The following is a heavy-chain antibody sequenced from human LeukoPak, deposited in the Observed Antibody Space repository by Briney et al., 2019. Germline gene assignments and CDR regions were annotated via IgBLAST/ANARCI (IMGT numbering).Heavy chain of an antibody. CDR1: GFTFSSYW. CDR2: INSEGRST. CDR3: IRSGGNGDWGY. D-gene: IGHD4-23*01. Sequence: PGGSLRLSCAASGFTFSSYWMHWVRQAPGKGLAWVSQINSEGRSTNYADSVKGRFTISRDNAKSTLYLQMNSLRAEDTAVYYCIRSGGNGDWGYWGQGTLVTVSS. J-gene: IGHJ4*02. V-gene: IGHV3-74*01.